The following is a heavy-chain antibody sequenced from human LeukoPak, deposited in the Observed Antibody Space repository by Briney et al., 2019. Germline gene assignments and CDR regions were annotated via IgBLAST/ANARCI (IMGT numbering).Heavy chain of an antibody. D-gene: IGHD1-26*01. J-gene: IGHJ4*02. CDR2: INSDGSST. V-gene: IGHV3-74*01. Sequence: PGGSLRLSCAASGFTFSSYSMNWVRQAPGKGLVWVSRINSDGSSTTYADSVKGRFTISRDNAKDTLFLQMNSLRVEDTAVYYCVRKWELRDYWGQGSLVTVSS. CDR3: VRKWELRDY. CDR1: GFTFSSYS.